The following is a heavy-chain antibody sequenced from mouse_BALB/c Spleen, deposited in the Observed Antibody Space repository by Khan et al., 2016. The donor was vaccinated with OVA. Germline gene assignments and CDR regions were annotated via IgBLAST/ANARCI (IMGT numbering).Heavy chain of an antibody. CDR2: ISSGADYT. Sequence: EVELVESGGDLVKPGGSLKLSCAASGFTFSSYSMSWVRQTPDKRLVWVATISSGADYTYYPDSVKGRFTISRDNAKNTLYLQMSSLKSEDTAMYYCASHLTGSFAYWGQGTLVTVSA. D-gene: IGHD4-1*01. CDR1: GFTFSSYS. CDR3: ASHLTGSFAY. V-gene: IGHV5-6*01. J-gene: IGHJ3*01.